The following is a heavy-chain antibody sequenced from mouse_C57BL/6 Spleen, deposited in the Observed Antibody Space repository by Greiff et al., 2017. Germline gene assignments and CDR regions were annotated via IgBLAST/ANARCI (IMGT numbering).Heavy chain of an antibody. J-gene: IGHJ2*01. CDR2: IDPSDSYT. CDR1: GYTFTSYW. V-gene: IGHV1-50*01. D-gene: IGHD2-4*01. CDR3: ARVDYDRYVDY. Sequence: QVQLQQPGAELVKPGASVKLSCKASGYTFTSYWMQWVKQRPGQGLEWIGEIDPSDSYTNYNQKFKGKATLTVDTSSSPAYMQLSSLTSEDSAVYYCARVDYDRYVDYWGQGTTLTGSS.